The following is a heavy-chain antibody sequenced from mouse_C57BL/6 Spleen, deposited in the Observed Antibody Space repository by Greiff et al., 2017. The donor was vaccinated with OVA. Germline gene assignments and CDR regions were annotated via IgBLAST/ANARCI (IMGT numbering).Heavy chain of an antibody. CDR3: ARVGYGYLSFDY. CDR2: INPNNGGT. CDR1: GYTFTDYY. D-gene: IGHD2-2*01. Sequence: VQLQQSGPELVKPGASVKISCKASGYTFTDYYMNWVKQSHGKSLEWIGDINPNNGGTSYNQKFKGKATLTVDKSSSTAYMELRSLTSEDSAVYYCARVGYGYLSFDYWGQGTTLTVSS. J-gene: IGHJ2*01. V-gene: IGHV1-26*01.